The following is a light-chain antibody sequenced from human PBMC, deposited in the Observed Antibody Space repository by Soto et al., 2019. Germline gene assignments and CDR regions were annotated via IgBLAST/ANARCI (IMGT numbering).Light chain of an antibody. CDR1: QSLSSDD. J-gene: IGKJ2*01. CDR3: QQYNNWPPYT. CDR2: SAS. Sequence: EIVLTQSPGTLSLSPGERATLSCRASQSLSSDDLAWYQQKPGQAPRLLIYSASSRATGIPARFSGSGSGTEFTLTISSLQSEDFAVYYCQQYNNWPPYTFGQGTKLEIK. V-gene: IGKV3-15*01.